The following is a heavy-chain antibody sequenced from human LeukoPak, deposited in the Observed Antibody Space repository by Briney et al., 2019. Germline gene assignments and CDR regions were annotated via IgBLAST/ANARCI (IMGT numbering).Heavy chain of an antibody. V-gene: IGHV4-59*01. CDR2: IHYSGYT. CDR1: GGSITSYY. J-gene: IGHJ5*02. CDR3: ARDHHGSASYPNP. Sequence: SETLSLTCTVSGGSITSYYWSWIRQPPGKGLEWIGCIHYSGYTNYNPSLKSRVTISVDTSKNHFSLKLSSVTAADTAVYYCARDHHGSASYPNPWGQGTLVTVSS. D-gene: IGHD3-10*01.